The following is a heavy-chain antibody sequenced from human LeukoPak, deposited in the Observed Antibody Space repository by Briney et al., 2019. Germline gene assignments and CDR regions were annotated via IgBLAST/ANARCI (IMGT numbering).Heavy chain of an antibody. Sequence: PSETLSLTCTVSGGSISSSSYYWGWIRQPPGKGLEWIGSIYYSGSTYYNPSLKSRVTISVDTSKNQFSLKLSSVTAADTAVYYCARRLRYFDWLHPWFDPWGQGTLVTVSS. J-gene: IGHJ5*02. D-gene: IGHD3-9*01. CDR3: ARRLRYFDWLHPWFDP. V-gene: IGHV4-39*01. CDR2: IYYSGST. CDR1: GGSISSSSYY.